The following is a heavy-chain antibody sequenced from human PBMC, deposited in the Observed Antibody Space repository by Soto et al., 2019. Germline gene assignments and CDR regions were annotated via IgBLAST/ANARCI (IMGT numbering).Heavy chain of an antibody. V-gene: IGHV3-30*18. CDR1: GFTFSSYG. Sequence: QVQLVESGGGVVQPGRSLRLSCAASGFTFSSYGMHWVRQAPGKGLEWVSLISRDGSNKYYVDSVKGRFTISRDNSKNTMYLQMNSLRAEDTAVYYCAKNSGYSYGFPFDYGGQGTLVTVSS. J-gene: IGHJ4*02. CDR3: AKNSGYSYGFPFDY. CDR2: ISRDGSNK. D-gene: IGHD5-18*01.